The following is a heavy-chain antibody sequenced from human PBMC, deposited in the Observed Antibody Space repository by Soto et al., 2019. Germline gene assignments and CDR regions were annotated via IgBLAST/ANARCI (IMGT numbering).Heavy chain of an antibody. CDR2: IIPIFGTA. CDR1: GGTFSSYA. CDR3: ARPRGPPELGYAFDI. Sequence: ASVKVSCKASGGTFSSYAISWVRQAPGQGLEWMGGIIPIFGTANYAQKFQGRVTITADESTSTAYMELSSLRSEDTAVYYCARPRGPPELGYAFDIWGQGTMVTVSS. J-gene: IGHJ3*02. V-gene: IGHV1-69*13. D-gene: IGHD7-27*01.